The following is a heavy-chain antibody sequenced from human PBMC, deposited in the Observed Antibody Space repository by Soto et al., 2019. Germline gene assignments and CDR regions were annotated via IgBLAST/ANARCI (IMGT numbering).Heavy chain of an antibody. CDR3: ARLSIQNSAFDI. CDR2: ISGSSNEI. J-gene: IGHJ3*02. V-gene: IGHV3-48*02. D-gene: IGHD1-1*01. Sequence: GGSLRLSCAASGFTFSSYKMNWVRQAPGRGLEWISYISGSSNEIFHADSVRGRFTISRDNAKNSLYLQMNSLRNEDTAVFYCARLSIQNSAFDIWGQGTMVT. CDR1: GFTFSSYK.